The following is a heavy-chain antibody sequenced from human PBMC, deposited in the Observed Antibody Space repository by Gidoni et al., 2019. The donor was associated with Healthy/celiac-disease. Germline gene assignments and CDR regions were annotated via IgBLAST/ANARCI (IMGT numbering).Heavy chain of an antibody. CDR3: ASTGERLGELSFYGMDV. V-gene: IGHV1-69*06. Sequence: QVQLVQSGAEVKKPGSSVKVSCKAAGGTFSSYAISWVRQAPGQGLEWRGGIIPIFGTANYAQKCQGRVTMTADKSTRTAYMELSSLRSEDTAVYYCASTGERLGELSFYGMDVWGQGTTVTVSS. CDR1: GGTFSSYA. CDR2: IIPIFGTA. D-gene: IGHD3-16*02. J-gene: IGHJ6*02.